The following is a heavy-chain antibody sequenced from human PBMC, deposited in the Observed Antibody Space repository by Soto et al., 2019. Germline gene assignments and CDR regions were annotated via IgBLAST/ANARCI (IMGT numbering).Heavy chain of an antibody. V-gene: IGHV3-21*04. CDR1: GFTFSTYS. D-gene: IGHD3-10*01. CDR2: IISSSSYI. Sequence: GGSLRLSCAASGFTFSTYSMNWVRQAPGKGLEWVSSIISSSSYIYYADSVKGRFTISRDNAKNSLYLQMNSLRAEDTAVYYCARVWGGAFDIWGKGTMVTVSS. J-gene: IGHJ3*02. CDR3: ARVWGGAFDI.